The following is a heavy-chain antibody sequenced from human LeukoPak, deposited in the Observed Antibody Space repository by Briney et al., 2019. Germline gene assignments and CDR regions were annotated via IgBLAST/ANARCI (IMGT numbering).Heavy chain of an antibody. CDR3: TIPQRAFSGAFEI. V-gene: IGHV1-24*01. CDR2: FDPEDGDA. D-gene: IGHD1-26*01. Sequence: GASVKVSCQVFGYTLNELSMHWVRQTPGEGLEWMGSFDPEDGDAIYAQKFQGRVTMTEDTVTDTASMELSRLTSEDTAVYYCTIPQRAFSGAFEIWGRGTMVTVSS. J-gene: IGHJ3*02. CDR1: GYTLNELS.